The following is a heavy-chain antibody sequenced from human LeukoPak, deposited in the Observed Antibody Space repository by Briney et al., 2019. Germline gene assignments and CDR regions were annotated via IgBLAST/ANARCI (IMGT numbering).Heavy chain of an antibody. CDR2: IYYSGST. D-gene: IGHD3-3*01. CDR1: GGSISSHY. V-gene: IGHV4-59*11. CDR3: AREFWSGYYPNYFDY. J-gene: IGHJ4*02. Sequence: PSETLSLTCTVSGGSISSHYWSWIRQPPGKGLEWIRYIYYSGSTNYNPSLKSRVTISVDTSKNQFSLKLSSVTAADTAVYYCAREFWSGYYPNYFDYWGQGTLVTVSS.